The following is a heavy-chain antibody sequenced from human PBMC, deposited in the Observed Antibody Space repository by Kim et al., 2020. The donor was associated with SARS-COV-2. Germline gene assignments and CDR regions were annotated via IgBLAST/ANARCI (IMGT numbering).Heavy chain of an antibody. D-gene: IGHD3-10*01. CDR2: IYYSGST. Sequence: SETLSLTCTVSGGSISSSSYYWGWIRQPPGKGLEWIGSIYYSGSTYYNPSLKSRVTISVDTSKNQFSLKLSSVTAADTAVYYCARIWPGGTGSTEIDYWGQGTLVTVSS. V-gene: IGHV4-39*01. CDR1: GGSISSSSYY. J-gene: IGHJ4*02. CDR3: ARIWPGGTGSTEIDY.